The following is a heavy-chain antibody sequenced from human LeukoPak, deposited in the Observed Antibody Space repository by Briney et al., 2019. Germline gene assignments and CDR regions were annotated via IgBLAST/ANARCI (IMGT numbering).Heavy chain of an antibody. CDR3: ARDGILGSHDC. CDR2: INNDGSDT. D-gene: IGHD3-3*02. CDR1: GFSFRSYW. Sequence: GGSLRLSCAASGFSFRSYWMHWVRQTPGKGLVWVSHINNDGSDTSYAGSVKGRFTITRDNAKNTLFLQMNSLRAEDTAVYYCARDGILGSHDCWGQGTLVTVSS. J-gene: IGHJ4*02. V-gene: IGHV3-74*01.